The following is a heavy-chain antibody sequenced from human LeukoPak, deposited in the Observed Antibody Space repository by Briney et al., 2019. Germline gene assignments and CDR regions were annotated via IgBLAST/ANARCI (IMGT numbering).Heavy chain of an antibody. CDR2: IHYSDT. CDR3: ASHSGGYAY. CDR1: GGSISSGGYS. J-gene: IGHJ4*02. D-gene: IGHD5-12*01. Sequence: SPSQTLSLTCAVSGGSISSGGYSWRWIRQPPGKGLEWIGYIHYSDTYYNPSLKSRVTILVDTSKNQFSLKLTSVTAADTAVYYCASHSGGYAYWGQGTLVTVSS. V-gene: IGHV4-30-4*07.